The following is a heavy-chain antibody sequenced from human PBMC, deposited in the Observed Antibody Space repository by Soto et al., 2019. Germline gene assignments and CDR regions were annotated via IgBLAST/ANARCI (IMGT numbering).Heavy chain of an antibody. CDR2: IHPGDSDT. CDR1: GYNFSSW. J-gene: IGHJ4*02. D-gene: IGHD3-22*01. V-gene: IGHV5-51*01. Sequence: PGESLKISCKGSGYNFSSWIGWVRQMPGKGLEWIGIIHPGDSDTRYSPSFQGQVTMSVDKSISTAYLQWSSLKASDTAMYYCVRPDSSGYYVNWGQGTLVTVSS. CDR3: VRPDSSGYYVN.